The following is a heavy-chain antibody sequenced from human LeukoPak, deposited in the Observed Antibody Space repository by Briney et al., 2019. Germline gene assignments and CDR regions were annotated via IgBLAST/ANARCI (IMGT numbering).Heavy chain of an antibody. V-gene: IGHV3-23*01. CDR1: GITFSSYG. D-gene: IGHD4-11*01. J-gene: IGHJ4*02. CDR2: ISGTGGNT. Sequence: GGSLRLSCAASGITFSSYGMSWVRQAPGKGLEWVSAISGTGGNTNYADSVRGRFTISRDNSKNTLFLQMNTLRAADTADYSSAAVTSPDYWGQGTLVTVSS. CDR3: AAVTSPDY.